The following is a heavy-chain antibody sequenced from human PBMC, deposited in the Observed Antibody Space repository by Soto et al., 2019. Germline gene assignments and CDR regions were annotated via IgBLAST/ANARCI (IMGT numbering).Heavy chain of an antibody. D-gene: IGHD2-21*02. V-gene: IGHV1-69*06. J-gene: IGHJ6*02. CDR2: VIPLFGTA. CDR1: GDIFTRYS. CDR3: AGAPAGDYYYYYKFDV. Sequence: QVQLLQSGAEVKKPGSSVRVSCKASGDIFTRYSFSWVRQAPGQGLEWMGGVIPLFGTANYGQKFQGRVTITADKSTSTAFMDIRGLRSDDTAVYDCAGAPAGDYYYYYKFDVWGQGTAVTVS.